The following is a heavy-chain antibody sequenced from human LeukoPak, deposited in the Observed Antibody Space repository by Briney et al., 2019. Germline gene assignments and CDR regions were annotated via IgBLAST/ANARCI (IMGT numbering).Heavy chain of an antibody. CDR1: GGTFSSYA. V-gene: IGHV1-69*13. Sequence: SVKVSCKASGGTFSSYAISWVRQAPGQGLEWMGGIIPIFGTANYAQKFQGRVTITADESTSTAYMELSSLRSEDTAVYYCASTPYYYDSSGYYAGVWAYYFDYWGQGTLVTVSS. D-gene: IGHD3-22*01. CDR2: IIPIFGTA. J-gene: IGHJ4*02. CDR3: ASTPYYYDSSGYYAGVWAYYFDY.